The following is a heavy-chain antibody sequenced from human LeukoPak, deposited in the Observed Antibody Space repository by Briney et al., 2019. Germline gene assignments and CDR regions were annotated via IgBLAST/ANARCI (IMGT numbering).Heavy chain of an antibody. CDR1: GYTFTDYY. V-gene: IGHV1-2*04. CDR3: ARDLKAVAGWFDP. D-gene: IGHD6-19*01. Sequence: ASVKVSCKASGYTFTDYYMHWVRQAPGQGLEWMGWINPNSGGTNYAQKFQGWVTMTRDTSISTAYMELSRLRSDDTAVYYCARDLKAVAGWFDPWGQGTLVTVSS. CDR2: INPNSGGT. J-gene: IGHJ5*02.